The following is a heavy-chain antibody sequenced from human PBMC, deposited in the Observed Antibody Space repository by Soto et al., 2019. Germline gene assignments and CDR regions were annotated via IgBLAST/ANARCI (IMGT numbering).Heavy chain of an antibody. J-gene: IGHJ4*02. D-gene: IGHD5-12*01. CDR1: GGSFSGYY. CDR3: ARVRDLREESVGVARIVFDY. CDR2: INHSGST. V-gene: IGHV4-34*01. Sequence: PSETLSLTCAVYGGSFSGYYWSWIRRPPGKGLEWIGEINHSGSTNYNPSLKSRVTISVDTSKNQFSLKLSSVTAADTAVYYCARVRDLREESVGVARIVFDYWGKGTLVTVSP.